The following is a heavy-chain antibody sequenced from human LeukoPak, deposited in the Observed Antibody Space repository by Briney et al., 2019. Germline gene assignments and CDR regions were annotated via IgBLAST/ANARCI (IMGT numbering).Heavy chain of an antibody. CDR2: IYPDDSDT. D-gene: IGHD4/OR15-4a*01. Sequence: GELLKISCKASGSSFTSNWIGWVRQLPGEGLEWMGIIYPDDSDTRYSPFFQGQVTISADKSISTAYLQWSSLKAADTAMYYCATMVMTTRAFDYWGQGTLVTVSS. J-gene: IGHJ4*02. CDR3: ATMVMTTRAFDY. CDR1: GSSFTSNW. V-gene: IGHV5-51*01.